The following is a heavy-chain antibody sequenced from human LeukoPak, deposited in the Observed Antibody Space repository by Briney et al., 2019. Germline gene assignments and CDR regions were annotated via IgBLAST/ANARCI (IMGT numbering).Heavy chain of an antibody. V-gene: IGHV1-69*13. CDR2: IIPIFGTA. CDR1: GGTFSIYA. J-gene: IGHJ6*02. Sequence: ASVNVSFKASGGTFSIYAISWVRQAPGQGLEWMGGIIPIFGTANYAQKFQGRVTITADESTSTAYMELSSLRSEDTAVYYCARDRITVSPNWYYYYGMDVWGQGTTVTVSS. CDR3: ARDRITVSPNWYYYYGMDV. D-gene: IGHD4-11*01.